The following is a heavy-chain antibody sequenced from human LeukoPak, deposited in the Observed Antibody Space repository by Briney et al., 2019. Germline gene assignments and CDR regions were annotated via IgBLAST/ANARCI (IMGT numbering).Heavy chain of an antibody. Sequence: GESLKISCKGSGYSFPDYWIDWVRQMPGQGLEWMGIIYPADSDTRYSPSFQGQVTISADKSINTAYLQWSTLTASDTATYYCARRRGDGYNSPFDYWGQGTLVTVPS. CDR2: IYPADSDT. CDR3: ARRRGDGYNSPFDY. J-gene: IGHJ4*02. CDR1: GYSFPDYW. D-gene: IGHD5-24*01. V-gene: IGHV5-51*01.